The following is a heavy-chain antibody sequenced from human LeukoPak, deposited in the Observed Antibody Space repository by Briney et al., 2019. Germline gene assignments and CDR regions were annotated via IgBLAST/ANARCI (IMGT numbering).Heavy chain of an antibody. CDR1: GASIGSRGYY. D-gene: IGHD1-1*01. V-gene: IGHV4-61*02. J-gene: IGHJ3*02. CDR2: INVSGST. CDR3: AREDWNDYFDAFDI. Sequence: SETLSLTCTVSGASIGSRGYYWSWIRQPAGKGLEWIGRINVSGSTKYNPSLKSRVSISVDMSKNQFSLKLSSVTAADTAMYYCAREDWNDYFDAFDIWGQGSMVTVSS.